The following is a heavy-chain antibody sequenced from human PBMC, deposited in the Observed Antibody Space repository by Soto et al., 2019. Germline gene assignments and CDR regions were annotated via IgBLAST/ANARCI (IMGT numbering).Heavy chain of an antibody. CDR1: GGSISSGGYS. CDR3: ARGSYYDSSGCHFDY. CDR2: IYHSGST. Sequence: SETLSLTCAVSGGSISSGGYSWSWIRQPPGKGLEWIGYIYHSGSTYYNPSLKSRVTISVDRSKNQFSLKLSSVTAADTAVYYCARGSYYDSSGCHFDYWGQGTLVTVS. J-gene: IGHJ4*02. D-gene: IGHD3-22*01. V-gene: IGHV4-30-2*01.